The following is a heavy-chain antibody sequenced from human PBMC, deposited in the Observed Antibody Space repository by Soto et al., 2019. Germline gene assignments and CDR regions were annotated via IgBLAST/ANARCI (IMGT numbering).Heavy chain of an antibody. J-gene: IGHJ5*02. D-gene: IGHD6-6*01. V-gene: IGHV4-31*03. CDR1: GGSISSGGYY. CDR3: ARLSIAARHNTRVIWFDP. Sequence: QVQLQESGPGLVKPSQTLSLTCTVSGGSISSGGYYWSWIRQHPGKGLEWIGYIYYSGSTYYNPSLKSRVTISVDTSKNQFSLKLSSVTAADTAVYYCARLSIAARHNTRVIWFDPWGQGTLVTVSS. CDR2: IYYSGST.